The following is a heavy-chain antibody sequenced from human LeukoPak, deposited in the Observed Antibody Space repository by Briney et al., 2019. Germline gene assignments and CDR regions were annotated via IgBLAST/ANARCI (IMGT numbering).Heavy chain of an antibody. CDR1: GFTFSSYG. J-gene: IGHJ4*02. V-gene: IGHV3-7*01. Sequence: GGSLRLSCAASGFTFSSYGMHWVRQAPGKGLEWVANIKQDGSEKYYVDSVKGRFTISRDNAKNSLYLQMNSLRAEDTAVYYCARDHERALDYWDQGTLVTVSS. CDR2: IKQDGSEK. CDR3: ARDHERALDY.